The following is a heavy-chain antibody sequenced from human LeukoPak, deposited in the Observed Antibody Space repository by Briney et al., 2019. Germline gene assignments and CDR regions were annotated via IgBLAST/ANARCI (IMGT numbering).Heavy chain of an antibody. CDR2: INPSGGST. CDR3: AGPSVYSSSPPVPY. CDR1: GGTFSSYA. J-gene: IGHJ4*02. V-gene: IGHV1-46*01. Sequence: GASVKVSCKASGGTFSSYAISWVRQAPGQGLEWMGIINPSGGSTSYAQKFQGRVTMTRDTSTSTVYMELSSLRSEDTAVYYCAGPSVYSSSPPVPYWGQGTLVTVSS. D-gene: IGHD6-6*01.